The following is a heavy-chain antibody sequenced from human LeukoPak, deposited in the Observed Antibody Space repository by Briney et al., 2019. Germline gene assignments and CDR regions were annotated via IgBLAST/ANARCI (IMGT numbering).Heavy chain of an antibody. CDR2: IYYSGST. Sequence: SETLSLACTVSGGSISSYYWSWIRQPPGKGLEWIGYIYYSGSTNYNPSLKSRVTISVDTSKNQFSLKLSSVTAADTAVYYCARSGRARGIAASFNWFDPWGQGTLVTVSS. D-gene: IGHD6-13*01. J-gene: IGHJ5*02. V-gene: IGHV4-59*01. CDR3: ARSGRARGIAASFNWFDP. CDR1: GGSISSYY.